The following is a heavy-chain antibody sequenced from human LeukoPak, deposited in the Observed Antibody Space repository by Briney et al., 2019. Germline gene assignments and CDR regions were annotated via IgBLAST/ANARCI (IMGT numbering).Heavy chain of an antibody. CDR1: GFTFGSYG. V-gene: IGHV3-33*01. Sequence: GRSLRLSCAASGFTFGSYGMHWVRQAPGKGLEWVAVIWYDGSNKYYADSVKGRFTISRDNAKNTLYLQMNSLRAEDTAVYYCARDRPYSSSPESFDYWGQRTLVTASS. D-gene: IGHD6-13*01. J-gene: IGHJ4*02. CDR2: IWYDGSNK. CDR3: ARDRPYSSSPESFDY.